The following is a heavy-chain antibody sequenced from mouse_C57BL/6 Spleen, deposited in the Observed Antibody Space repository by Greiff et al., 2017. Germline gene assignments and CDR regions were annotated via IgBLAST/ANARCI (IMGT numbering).Heavy chain of an antibody. Sequence: VQLQQSGAELVKPGASVKVSCKASGYTFTSYWMHWVKQRSGQGLEWIGWFYPGSGSIKYNEKFKDKATLTADKSSSTVYMELSRLTSEDSAVYFCARHEGGYYSNYGYFDVWGTGTTVTVSS. V-gene: IGHV1-62-2*01. CDR3: ARHEGGYYSNYGYFDV. CDR1: GYTFTSYW. CDR2: FYPGSGSI. D-gene: IGHD2-5*01. J-gene: IGHJ1*03.